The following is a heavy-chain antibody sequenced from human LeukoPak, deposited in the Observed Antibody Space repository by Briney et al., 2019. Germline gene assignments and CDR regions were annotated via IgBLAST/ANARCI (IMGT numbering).Heavy chain of an antibody. CDR2: INPNTGGI. J-gene: IGHJ4*02. V-gene: IGHV1-2*02. D-gene: IGHD1-26*01. CDR1: GYTFTGYY. Sequence: ASVKVSCKASGYTFTGYYIHWVRRTPGQGLEWMGWINPNTGGITYAQKFQGRVSLTTDTSTSTAYMELRSLRSDDTAVYYCAVGQSGSYYFDYWGQGTLVTVSS. CDR3: AVGQSGSYYFDY.